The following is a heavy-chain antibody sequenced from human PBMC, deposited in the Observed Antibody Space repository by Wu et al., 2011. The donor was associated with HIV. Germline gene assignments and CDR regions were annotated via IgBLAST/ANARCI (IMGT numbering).Heavy chain of an antibody. CDR3: ARDSYPEYSNYNQPPDY. Sequence: QVQLVQSGAEVKTPGSSVKVSCKASGGTFSYYAISWVRQAPGQGLEWMGRIIPIFGTANYAQKFQGRVTITADKSTSTAYMELSSLRSEDTAVYYCARDSYPEYSNYNQPPDYWGQGTLVTVSS. J-gene: IGHJ4*02. CDR1: GGTFSYYA. V-gene: IGHV1-69*06. CDR2: IIPIFGTA. D-gene: IGHD4-11*01.